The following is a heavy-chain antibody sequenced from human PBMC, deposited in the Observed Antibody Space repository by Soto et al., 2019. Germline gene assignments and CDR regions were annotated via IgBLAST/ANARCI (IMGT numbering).Heavy chain of an antibody. V-gene: IGHV1-2*02. Sequence: GASVKVSCTASGYNFSDYYIHWVRQAPGQGLEWLGWVSPKSGGTNYAQKFKGRVTMTRDTSSKTVYMDLSGLKSDDTAVFYCAREISGGGTLNWFDPWGQGTLVTVSS. CDR2: VSPKSGGT. J-gene: IGHJ5*02. CDR1: GYNFSDYY. CDR3: AREISGGGTLNWFDP. D-gene: IGHD2-8*02.